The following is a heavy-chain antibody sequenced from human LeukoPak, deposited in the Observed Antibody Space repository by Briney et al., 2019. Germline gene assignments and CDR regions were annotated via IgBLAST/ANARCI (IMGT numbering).Heavy chain of an antibody. CDR1: GFTFSTSD. D-gene: IGHD1-26*01. J-gene: IGHJ4*02. CDR2: ITSTSSIM. Sequence: GGSLRLSCAASGFTFSTSDMNWLRQAPGKGLEWVSHITSTSSIMNYAESVKGRFTISRDNTKNSVYLEMNSLRAEDTAIYYCARTKWQLPWTWGLGTLVTVSS. CDR3: ARTKWQLPWT. V-gene: IGHV3-48*03.